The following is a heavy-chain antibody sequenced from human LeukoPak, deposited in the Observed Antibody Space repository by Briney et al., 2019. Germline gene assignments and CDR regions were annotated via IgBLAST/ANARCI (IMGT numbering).Heavy chain of an antibody. D-gene: IGHD4-17*01. CDR3: ARDPGPYLLRYWYFDL. V-gene: IGHV3-21*04. CDR1: GFTFSSYS. Sequence: PGGSLRLSCAASGFTFSSYSMNWVRQAPGKGLEWVSSISSSSSNIYYADSVKGRFTISRDNSKNTLYLQMNSLRAEDTAVYYCARDPGPYLLRYWYFDLWGRGTLVTVSS. CDR2: ISSSSSNI. J-gene: IGHJ2*01.